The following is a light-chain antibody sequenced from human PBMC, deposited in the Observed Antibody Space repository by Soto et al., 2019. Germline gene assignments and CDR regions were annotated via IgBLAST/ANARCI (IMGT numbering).Light chain of an antibody. J-gene: IGLJ3*02. CDR2: EGS. CDR3: CSYAGNRVCV. V-gene: IGLV2-23*01. CDR1: SS. Sequence: QSVLTQPASVSGSPGQSITISCSGASSVSWYQQHPGKAPQLLIYEGSRRPSGVSHRFSASESDNMASLTISGLQVEDEADYHCCSYAGNRVCVFGGGTQLTVL.